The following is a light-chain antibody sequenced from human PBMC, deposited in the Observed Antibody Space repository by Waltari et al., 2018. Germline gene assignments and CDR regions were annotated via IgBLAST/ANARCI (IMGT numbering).Light chain of an antibody. V-gene: IGKV4-1*01. CDR2: WSS. CDR1: QSVLFSSNNEHY. Sequence: DIVMTQSPDSLAVALGERATIHCKYSQSVLFSSNNEHYLAWYQQKPGQPPKLLIYWSSTRESGVPDRFSGSGSGTDFTLTISSLQAEDVAVYYCQQYYSIPRSFGQGTKLEIK. J-gene: IGKJ2*03. CDR3: QQYYSIPRS.